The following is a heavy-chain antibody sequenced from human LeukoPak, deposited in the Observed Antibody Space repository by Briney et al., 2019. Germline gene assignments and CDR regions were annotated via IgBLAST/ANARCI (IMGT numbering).Heavy chain of an antibody. CDR1: GFTFSSYA. V-gene: IGHV3-23*01. CDR2: ISGSGCST. D-gene: IGHD3-10*01. CDR3: AQRHGSGSYYSPDY. J-gene: IGHJ4*02. Sequence: GGSLRLSCAASGFTFSSYAMSWVRQAPGKGLEWVSAISGSGCSTYYADSVKGRFTISRDNSKNTLYLQMNSLRAEDTAVYYCAQRHGSGSYYSPDYWGQGTLVTVSS.